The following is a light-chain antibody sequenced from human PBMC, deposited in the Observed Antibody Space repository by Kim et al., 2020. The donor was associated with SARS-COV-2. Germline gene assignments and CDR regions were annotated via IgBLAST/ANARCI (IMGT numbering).Light chain of an antibody. CDR3: ATWDDSLNEVD. CDR1: SSNIGNNA. J-gene: IGLJ2*01. CDR2: YDD. V-gene: IGLV1-36*01. Sequence: ELTQPPSVSEAPRQRVTISCSGSSSNIGNNAVNWYQQLPGKAPKLLIYYDDLKPSGISDRFSGSRSGTSASLAITGLQSEDEADYYCATWDDSLNEVDFGGGTKVTVL.